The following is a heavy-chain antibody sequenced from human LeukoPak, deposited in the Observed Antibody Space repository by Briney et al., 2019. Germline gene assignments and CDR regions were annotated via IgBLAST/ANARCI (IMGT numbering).Heavy chain of an antibody. Sequence: PGRSLRLSCAASGFTFSSYGMHWVRQAPGKGLEWVAVISYDGSNKYFADSVKGRFTISRDNSKHTLYLQMNSLRAEDTAVYYCAKSAGQQLVPLYFDYWGQGTLVTVSS. V-gene: IGHV3-30*18. CDR3: AKSAGQQLVPLYFDY. CDR1: GFTFSSYG. CDR2: ISYDGSNK. D-gene: IGHD6-13*01. J-gene: IGHJ4*02.